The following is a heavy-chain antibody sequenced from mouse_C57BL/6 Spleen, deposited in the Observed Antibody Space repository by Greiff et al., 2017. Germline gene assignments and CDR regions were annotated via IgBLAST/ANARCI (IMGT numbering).Heavy chain of an antibody. Sequence: QVQLKQPGAELVKPGASVKLSCKASGYTFTSYWMQWVKQRPGQGLEWIGEIDPSDSYTNYNQKFKGKATLTVDTSSSTAYMQLSSLTAEDSAVYYCAKTTEGYFDVWGTGTTVTVSS. CDR3: AKTTEGYFDV. V-gene: IGHV1-50*01. CDR1: GYTFTSYW. CDR2: IDPSDSYT. D-gene: IGHD1-1*01. J-gene: IGHJ1*03.